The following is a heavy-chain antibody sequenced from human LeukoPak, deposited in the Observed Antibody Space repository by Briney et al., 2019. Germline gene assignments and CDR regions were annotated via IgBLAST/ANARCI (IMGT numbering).Heavy chain of an antibody. CDR1: GFTFTTYW. J-gene: IGHJ4*02. Sequence: GGSLRLSCAASGFTFTTYWMHWVRQAPGKGLVWVSHINSDGSITSYADSVKGRFTISRDNAKNTLYLQMNSLRAEDTAVYYCAKDLGSTVTTTFDYWGQGTLVTVSS. CDR3: AKDLGSTVTTTFDY. D-gene: IGHD4-11*01. V-gene: IGHV3-74*01. CDR2: INSDGSIT.